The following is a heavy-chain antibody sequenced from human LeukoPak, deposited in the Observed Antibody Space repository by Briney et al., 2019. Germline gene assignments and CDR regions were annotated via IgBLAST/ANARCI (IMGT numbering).Heavy chain of an antibody. CDR1: GGSIRSYY. CDR2: IYYSGST. D-gene: IGHD2-21*02. V-gene: IGHV4-59*01. J-gene: IGHJ4*02. Sequence: SETLSLTXTVSGGSIRSYYWSWIRQPPGKGLEWIGYIYYSGSTNYNPSLKSRVTISVDTSKNQFSLKLSSVTAADTAVYYCARSAVTRGRFDYWGQGTLVTVSS. CDR3: ARSAVTRGRFDY.